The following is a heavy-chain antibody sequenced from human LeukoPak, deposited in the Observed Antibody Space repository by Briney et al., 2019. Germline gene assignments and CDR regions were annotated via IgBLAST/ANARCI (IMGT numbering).Heavy chain of an antibody. J-gene: IGHJ6*03. CDR2: INHSGST. D-gene: IGHD2-2*01. Sequence: PSETLSLTCAVYGGSFSAYYWSWIRQPPGKGLEWIGEINHSGSTNYNPSLKSRVTISVDTSKNQFSLKLTSVTAADTAVYYSARGPHPVRHYMDVWGKGTTVTVSS. V-gene: IGHV4-34*01. CDR3: ARGPHPVRHYMDV. CDR1: GGSFSAYY.